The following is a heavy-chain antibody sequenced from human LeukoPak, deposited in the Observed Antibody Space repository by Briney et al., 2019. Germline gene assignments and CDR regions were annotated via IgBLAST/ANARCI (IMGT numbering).Heavy chain of an antibody. J-gene: IGHJ4*02. CDR3: ARDVPSGLFDY. CDR2: IKSKTDGGTT. CDR1: GFTFSNAW. D-gene: IGHD3-10*01. Sequence: GGSLRLSCAASGFTFSNAWMSWVRQAPGKGLEWVGRIKSKTDGGTTDYAAPVKGRFTISRDDSKNTLYLQMNSLKTEDTAVYYCARDVPSGLFDYWGQGTLVTVSS. V-gene: IGHV3-15*01.